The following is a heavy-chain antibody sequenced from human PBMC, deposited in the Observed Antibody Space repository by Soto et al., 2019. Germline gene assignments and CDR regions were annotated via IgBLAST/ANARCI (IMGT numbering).Heavy chain of an antibody. J-gene: IGHJ3*02. CDR1: GGSISSSGYS. CDR2: IYHSGNT. D-gene: IGHD6-13*01. V-gene: IGHV4-30-2*01. Sequence: QLQLQESGSGLVKPSQTLSLTCAVSGGSISSSGYSWNWIRQPPGKGLEWIGCIYHSGNTDYNPSLKSRVARSLDRPKTQFSLNLRSVTAAETAMYYCGRVIHSSWTGLGYAFDIWGQGTMVTVSS. CDR3: GRVIHSSWTGLGYAFDI.